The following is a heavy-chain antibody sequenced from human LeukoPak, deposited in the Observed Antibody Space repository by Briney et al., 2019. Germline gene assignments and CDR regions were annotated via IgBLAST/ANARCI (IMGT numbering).Heavy chain of an antibody. J-gene: IGHJ4*02. CDR2: ISSSGGTT. Sequence: GRSLRLSCVASGFIFSDYAMRWVRHAPGKGLEEGSPISSSGGTTFYADSVKDRFTIPRDLFKQTVHLEMKAMRAEDRAVYCCAKDPRPYYDVPVGYWGEGTLVTVST. D-gene: IGHD3-3*01. CDR1: GFIFSDYA. CDR3: AKDPRPYYDVPVGY. V-gene: IGHV3-23*01.